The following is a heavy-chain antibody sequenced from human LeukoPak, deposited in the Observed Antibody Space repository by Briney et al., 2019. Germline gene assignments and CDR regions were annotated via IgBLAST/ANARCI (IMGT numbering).Heavy chain of an antibody. J-gene: IGHJ5*02. CDR3: AKPPWFGVRPRFDP. CDR1: GFTFSSYA. CDR2: ISGSGGST. V-gene: IGHV3-23*01. D-gene: IGHD3-10*01. Sequence: PGGSLRLSCAASGFTFSSYAMSWVRQAPGKGLEWVSAISGSGGSTYYADSVKGRYTISRDNSKNTLYLQMNSLRAEDTAVYYCAKPPWFGVRPRFDPWGQGTLVTVSS.